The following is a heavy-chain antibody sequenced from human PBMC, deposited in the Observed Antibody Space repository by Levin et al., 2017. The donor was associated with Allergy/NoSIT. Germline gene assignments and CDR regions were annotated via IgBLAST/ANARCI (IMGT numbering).Heavy chain of an antibody. CDR3: ANQRGYSYGYSYDYYMDG. V-gene: IGHV3-23*01. Sequence: GESLKISCAASGFTFSSYAMSWVRQAPGKGLEWVSAISGSGGSTYYADSVKGRFTISRDNSKNTLYLQMNSLRAEDTAVYYCANQRGYSYGYSYDYYMDGWGKGTTVTVSS. D-gene: IGHD5-18*01. J-gene: IGHJ6*03. CDR1: GFTFSSYA. CDR2: ISGSGGST.